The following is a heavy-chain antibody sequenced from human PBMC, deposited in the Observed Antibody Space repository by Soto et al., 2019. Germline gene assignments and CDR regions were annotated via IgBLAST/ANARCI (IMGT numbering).Heavy chain of an antibody. D-gene: IGHD1-20*01. Sequence: PSETLSLTCAVYGVSFSGYYWSWIRQPPGKGLEWIGEINHSGSTNYNPSLKSRVTISVDTSKNQFSLKLSSVTAADTAVYYCATGRGITGTTSLPGWFDPWGQGTLVTVSS. CDR1: GVSFSGYY. CDR2: INHSGST. V-gene: IGHV4-34*01. CDR3: ATGRGITGTTSLPGWFDP. J-gene: IGHJ5*02.